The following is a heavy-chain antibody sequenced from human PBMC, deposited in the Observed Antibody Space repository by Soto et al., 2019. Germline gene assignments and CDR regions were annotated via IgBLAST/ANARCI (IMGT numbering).Heavy chain of an antibody. D-gene: IGHD5-18*01. V-gene: IGHV1-18*01. Sequence: ASVKVSCKASGHTFTSYVISWVRQAPGQGLEWMGCISAYNGNTNYAQKLQGRVTMTTDTSTSTAYMELRSLRSDDTAVYYCEKERGYSYGYDYWVQGTLVTVSS. CDR3: EKERGYSYGYDY. CDR2: ISAYNGNT. CDR1: GHTFTSYV. J-gene: IGHJ4*02.